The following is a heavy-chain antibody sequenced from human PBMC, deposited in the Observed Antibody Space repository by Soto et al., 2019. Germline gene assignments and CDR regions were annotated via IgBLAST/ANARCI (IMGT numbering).Heavy chain of an antibody. CDR3: ASSLFLPSGDLIPRLDV. CDR2: IYYSGST. Sequence: PSETLSLTCTVSGGSISSYYWSWIRQPPGKGLEWIGYIYYSGSTNYNPSLKSRAIISVDTSKNQFSLKLTSVTAEDTALYFCASSLFLPSGDLIPRLDVWGQGTTVTVSS. V-gene: IGHV4-59*12. D-gene: IGHD3-10*01. CDR1: GGSISSYY. J-gene: IGHJ6*02.